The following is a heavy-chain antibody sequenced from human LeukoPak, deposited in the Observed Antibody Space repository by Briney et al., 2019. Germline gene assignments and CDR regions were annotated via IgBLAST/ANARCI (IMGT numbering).Heavy chain of an antibody. V-gene: IGHV4-61*02. D-gene: IGHD6-13*01. Sequence: PSETLSLTCTVSGGSISSGIYYWSWIRQPAGKGLEWIGRIYTSGSTNYNPSLKSRVTISVDTSKNQFSLKLSSVTAADTAVYYCAREDGAGSSSWYVPYYYYYYMDVWGKGTTVTVSS. CDR1: GGSISSGIYY. CDR3: AREDGAGSSSWYVPYYYYYYMDV. J-gene: IGHJ6*03. CDR2: IYTSGST.